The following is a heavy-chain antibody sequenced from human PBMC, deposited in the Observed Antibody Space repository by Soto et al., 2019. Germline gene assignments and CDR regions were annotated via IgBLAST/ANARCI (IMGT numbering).Heavy chain of an antibody. D-gene: IGHD6-19*01. CDR2: ISPRDSES. CDR3: ARRLTLAGHLVWFDT. Sequence: PGESLKISCKGFGYNFTNYWIGWVRQMPGKGLEWMGIISPRDSESRYSPSFQGQVTISADKSISTAYLQWSSLRASDTATYYCARRLTLAGHLVWFDTWGQGTLVTVSS. CDR1: GYNFTNYW. J-gene: IGHJ5*02. V-gene: IGHV5-51*01.